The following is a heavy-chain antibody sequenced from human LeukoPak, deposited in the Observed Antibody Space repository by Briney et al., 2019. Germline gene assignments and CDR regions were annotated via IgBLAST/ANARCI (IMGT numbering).Heavy chain of an antibody. CDR2: ISSSSSYI. J-gene: IGHJ4*02. CDR3: ARVGGTSPQSDY. CDR1: GFTFSSYS. V-gene: IGHV3-21*01. Sequence: TGGSLRLSCAASGFTFSSYSMNWVRQAPGKGLEWVSSISSSSSYIYYADSVKGRFTISRDNAKNSLYLQMNSLRAEDTAVYYCARVGGTSPQSDYWGQGTLVTVSS. D-gene: IGHD1-1*01.